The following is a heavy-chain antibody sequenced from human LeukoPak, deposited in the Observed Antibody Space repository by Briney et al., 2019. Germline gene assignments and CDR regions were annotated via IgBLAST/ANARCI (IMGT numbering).Heavy chain of an antibody. CDR1: GFTFSSYA. D-gene: IGHD6-19*01. V-gene: IGHV3-23*01. CDR2: ISGSGGST. CDR3: AKDSSSGWYGFDY. J-gene: IGHJ4*02. Sequence: QTGGSLRLSCAASGFTFSSYAMSWVRQAPGKGLEWVSAISGSGGSTYYADSVKGRSTISRDNSKNTLYLQMNSLRAEDTAVYYCAKDSSSGWYGFDYWGQGTLVTVSS.